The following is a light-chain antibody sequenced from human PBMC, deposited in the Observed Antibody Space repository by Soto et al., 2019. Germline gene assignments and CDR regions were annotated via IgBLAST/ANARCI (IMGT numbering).Light chain of an antibody. CDR3: QQYGSSLRT. J-gene: IGKJ1*01. Sequence: EIVLTQSPGTLSLSPGERANLSCRASQSVSSSSLNWYQQKPGQAPRLLIYDASSRATGIPDRFSGSGSGTDFTLTISRLEPEDFAVYYCQQYGSSLRTFGQGTKVEIK. CDR1: QSVSSSS. CDR2: DAS. V-gene: IGKV3-20*01.